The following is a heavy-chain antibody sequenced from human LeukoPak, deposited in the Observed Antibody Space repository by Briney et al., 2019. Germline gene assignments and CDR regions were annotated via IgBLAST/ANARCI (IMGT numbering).Heavy chain of an antibody. CDR2: IYYSGST. V-gene: IGHV4-59*01. CDR1: GGSISSSY. Sequence: SETLSLTCTVSGGSISSSYWSWIQQPPGRGLEWIGYIYYSGSTNYNPSLKSRVTISVDRTKNQFSLKLNSMTAADTAVYYCAKNVYSGYDLDYWGQGTLVTVSS. D-gene: IGHD5-12*01. J-gene: IGHJ4*02. CDR3: AKNVYSGYDLDY.